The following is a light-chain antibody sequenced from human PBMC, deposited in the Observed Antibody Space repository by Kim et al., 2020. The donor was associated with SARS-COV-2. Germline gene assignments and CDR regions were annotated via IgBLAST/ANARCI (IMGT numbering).Light chain of an antibody. CDR2: AAS. CDR3: HKNNSAPRT. V-gene: IGKV1-27*01. Sequence: SVRTRVPITGGGGQGISNYLSWYQQNPGKVLKLLFYAASTLQSGVPYRFSGSGSGKDFTLTTSSLQPEDVAPYYCHKNNSAPRTFGQGTKVNIK. CDR1: QGISNY. J-gene: IGKJ1*01.